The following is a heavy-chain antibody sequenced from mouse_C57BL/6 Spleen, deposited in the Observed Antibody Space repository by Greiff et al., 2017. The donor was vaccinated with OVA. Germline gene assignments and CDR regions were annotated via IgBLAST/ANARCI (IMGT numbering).Heavy chain of an antibody. D-gene: IGHD1-1*01. CDR2: INPNNGGT. CDR3: ARRGSYWYFYV. J-gene: IGHJ1*03. CDR1: GYTFTDYN. V-gene: IGHV1-18*01. Sequence: VQLKESGPELVKPGASVKIPCKASGYTFTDYNMDWVKQSHGKSLEWIGDINPNNGGTIYNQKFKGKATLTVDKSSSPAYMERLRLTSVDTAVYDCARRGSYWYFYVWGTGTTVTVSS.